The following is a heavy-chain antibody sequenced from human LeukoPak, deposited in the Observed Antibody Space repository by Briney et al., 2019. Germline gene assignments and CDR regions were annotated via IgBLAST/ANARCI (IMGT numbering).Heavy chain of an antibody. Sequence: ASVKVSCKASGYTLTGYYMHWVRQAPGQGLEWMGWINPNSGGTNYAQKFQGRVTMTRDTSINTAYMELSRLEPDDSAVYYCAREGAGRNDYWGQGTLVTVSS. J-gene: IGHJ4*02. D-gene: IGHD1-1*01. CDR2: INPNSGGT. CDR3: AREGAGRNDY. V-gene: IGHV1-2*02. CDR1: GYTLTGYY.